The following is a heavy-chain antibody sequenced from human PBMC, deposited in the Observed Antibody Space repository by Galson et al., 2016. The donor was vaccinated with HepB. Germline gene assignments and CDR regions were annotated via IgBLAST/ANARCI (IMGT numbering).Heavy chain of an antibody. CDR3: ARYRRMGTSVGKTFYYYGMEV. J-gene: IGHJ6*02. CDR2: INPKTGAT. D-gene: IGHD1/OR15-1a*01. V-gene: IGHV1-2*06. CDR1: GYSITGYY. Sequence: SVKVSCKVSGYSITGYYLHWVRQAPGQGLEWMGRINPKTGATNYAQRFQGRVTLTSGKSIGTAYLELSGLRYDDTAVYYCARYRRMGTSVGKTFYYYGMEVWGQGTTVTVSS.